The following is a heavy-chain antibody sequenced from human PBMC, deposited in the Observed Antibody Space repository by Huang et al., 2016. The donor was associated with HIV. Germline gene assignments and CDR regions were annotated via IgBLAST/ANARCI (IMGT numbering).Heavy chain of an antibody. CDR3: ARGRYTALVSDY. CDR1: GGAISSHH. Sequence: QVQLQESGPGLLKPSETLSLTCPVSGGAISSHHWSWIRPPPGTGLEWIGSLYYSGSTNYNPPRKSRVTISVDTAKNQFSLKLSSVTAADTAVYYCARGRYTALVSDYWGQGILVTVSS. V-gene: IGHV4-59*11. D-gene: IGHD5-18*01. J-gene: IGHJ4*02. CDR2: LYYSGST.